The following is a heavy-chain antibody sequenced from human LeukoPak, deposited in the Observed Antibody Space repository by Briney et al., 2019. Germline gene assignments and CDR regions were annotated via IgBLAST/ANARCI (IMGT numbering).Heavy chain of an antibody. J-gene: IGHJ4*02. V-gene: IGHV4-59*01. CDR3: ARDYGGNSGY. CDR1: GGSISSYY. D-gene: IGHD4-23*01. CDR2: IYYSGST. Sequence: PSETLSLTCTVSGGSISSYYWSWIRQPPGKGLEWIGYIYYSGSTNYNPSLKSRVTISVDTSKNQFSLKLSSVTAADTAVYYCARDYGGNSGYWGQGNLVTVSS.